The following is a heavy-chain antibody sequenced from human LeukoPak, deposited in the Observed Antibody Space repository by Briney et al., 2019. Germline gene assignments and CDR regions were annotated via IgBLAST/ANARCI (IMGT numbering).Heavy chain of an antibody. CDR1: GFTFNAYS. Sequence: GGSLRLSRGASGFTFNAYSMHWVRQVPGKGLEWVSSMSSSRDYVFYADSVKGRFTIFRDNANQSLDLEMSSLRGEDTAIYYCARGLVGAAFDYWGRGTLVTVSS. V-gene: IGHV3-21*01. J-gene: IGHJ4*02. CDR2: MSSSRDYV. CDR3: ARGLVGAAFDY. D-gene: IGHD1-26*01.